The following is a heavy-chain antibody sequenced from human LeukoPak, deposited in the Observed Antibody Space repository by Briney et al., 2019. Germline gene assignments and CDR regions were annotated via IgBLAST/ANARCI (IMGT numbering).Heavy chain of an antibody. V-gene: IGHV1-18*01. Sequence: GASVKVYCKASGYTFTSYGISWWGKALEKGLKWMGWISAYNGNTNYAQKLQGRVTMTTDTSTSTAYMELRSLRSDDTAVYYCARAPSLNWFDPWGQGTLVTVSS. CDR2: ISAYNGNT. J-gene: IGHJ5*02. CDR1: GYTFTSYG. CDR3: ARAPSLNWFDP.